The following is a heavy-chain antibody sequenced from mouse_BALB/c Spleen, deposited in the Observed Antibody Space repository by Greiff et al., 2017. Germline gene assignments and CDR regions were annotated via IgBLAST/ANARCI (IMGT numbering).Heavy chain of an antibody. Sequence: VQLQQSGAELVRPGVSVKISCKGSGYTFTDYAMHWVKQSHAKSLEWIGVISTYYGDASYNQKFKGKATMTVDKSSSTAYMELARLTSEDSAIYYCARDYGSSYEDFDDWGQGTTLTVAS. D-gene: IGHD1-1*01. J-gene: IGHJ2*01. CDR2: ISTYYGDA. V-gene: IGHV1S137*01. CDR1: GYTFTDYA. CDR3: ARDYGSSYEDFDD.